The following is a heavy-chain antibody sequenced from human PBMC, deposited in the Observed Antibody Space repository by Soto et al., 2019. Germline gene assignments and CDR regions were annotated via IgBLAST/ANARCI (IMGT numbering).Heavy chain of an antibody. CDR1: GDSIGRFY. CDR3: ARDLSGTGLDI. Sequence: SETLSLTCNVSGDSIGRFYWSWIRQSAEKGLEWIGRVYSTGGAAYNPALKGRVTISLDRSNNHVSLEMNSVTAADTAVYFCARDLSGTGLDIWGRGTRVTVSS. D-gene: IGHD1-26*01. V-gene: IGHV4-4*07. CDR2: VYSTGGA. J-gene: IGHJ6*02.